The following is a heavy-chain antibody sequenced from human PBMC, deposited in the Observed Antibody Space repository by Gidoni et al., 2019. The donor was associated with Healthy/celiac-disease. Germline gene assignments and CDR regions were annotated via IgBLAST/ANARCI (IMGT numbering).Heavy chain of an antibody. V-gene: IGHV1-69*09. CDR2: IIPILGIA. Sequence: QVQLVQSGAEVKKPGSSVKVSCKASGGTFSSYSISWVRQAPGQGLEWMGRIIPILGIANYAQKCQGRVTITADKSTSTAYMELSSLRSEDTAVYYCAGLAYCGGDCYSGGWFDPWGQGTLVTVSS. J-gene: IGHJ5*02. CDR1: GGTFSSYS. CDR3: AGLAYCGGDCYSGGWFDP. D-gene: IGHD2-21*02.